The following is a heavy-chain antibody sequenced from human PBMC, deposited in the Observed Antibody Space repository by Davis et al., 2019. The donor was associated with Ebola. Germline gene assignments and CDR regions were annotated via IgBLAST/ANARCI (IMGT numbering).Heavy chain of an antibody. CDR3: ASGWIRGGGVDP. Sequence: PSETLSLTCAIPGNSVSSNSAARTWIRQSPSRGLEWLGRTYYNSKWYNDYALSVKSRITINPDTSKNQFSPQLNSVTPEDTAVYYCASGWIRGGGVDPWGQGTPVTVSS. V-gene: IGHV6-1*01. D-gene: IGHD5-18*01. CDR1: GNSVSSNSAA. J-gene: IGHJ5*02. CDR2: TYYNSKWYN.